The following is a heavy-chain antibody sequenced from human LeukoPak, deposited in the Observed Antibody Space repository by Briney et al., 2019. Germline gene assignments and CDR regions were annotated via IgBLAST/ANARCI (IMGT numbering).Heavy chain of an antibody. CDR1: GGTFSSYA. D-gene: IGHD3-9*01. CDR3: ARVTTYYDILTGFITQLFFDY. Sequence: ASVKVSCKASGGTFSSYAISWVRQAPGQGLEWMGGIIPIFGTANYAQKFQGRVTITTDESTSTAYMELRSLRSDDTAVYYCARVTTYYDILTGFITQLFFDYWGQGTLVTVSS. J-gene: IGHJ4*02. CDR2: IIPIFGTA. V-gene: IGHV1-69*05.